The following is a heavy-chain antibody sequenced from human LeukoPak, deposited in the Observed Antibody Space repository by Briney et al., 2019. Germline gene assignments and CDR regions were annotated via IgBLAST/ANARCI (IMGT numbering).Heavy chain of an antibody. V-gene: IGHV3-30*03. CDR2: ISYDGSNK. CDR3: ARGPLAYGGASVWFDP. J-gene: IGHJ5*02. Sequence: PGRSLRLSCAASGFTFSSYGMHWVRQAPGKGLEWVAVISYDGSNKYYADSVKGRFTISRDNAKNSLYLQMNSLRAEDTAVYYCARGPLAYGGASVWFDPWGQGTLVTVSS. D-gene: IGHD1-26*01. CDR1: GFTFSSYG.